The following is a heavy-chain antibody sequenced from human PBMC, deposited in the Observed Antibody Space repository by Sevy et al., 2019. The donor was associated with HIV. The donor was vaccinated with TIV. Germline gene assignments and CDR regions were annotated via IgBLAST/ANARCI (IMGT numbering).Heavy chain of an antibody. CDR3: AKRNSSGWNDAFDI. V-gene: IGHV3-23*01. J-gene: IGHJ3*02. CDR2: ISGSGGST. CDR1: GFTFSNYD. D-gene: IGHD6-19*01. Sequence: GGSLRLSCVASGFTFSNYDMNWVRQAPGKGLEWVSAISGSGGSTYYADSVKGRFTISRDNSKNTLYLQMNSLRAEDTAVYYCAKRNSSGWNDAFDIWGQGTMVTVSS.